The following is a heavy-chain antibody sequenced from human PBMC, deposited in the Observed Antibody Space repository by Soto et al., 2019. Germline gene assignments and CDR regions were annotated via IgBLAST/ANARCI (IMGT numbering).Heavy chain of an antibody. CDR3: TTAQSYYDFWSGLQSTDY. D-gene: IGHD3-3*01. J-gene: IGHJ4*02. Sequence: GGSLRLSCAASGFTFSNAWMSWVRQAPGKGLEWVGRIKSKTDGGTTDYAAPVKGRFTISRDDSKNTLYLQMNSLKTEDTAVYYCTTAQSYYDFWSGLQSTDYWGQGTLVTVSS. CDR1: GFTFSNAW. CDR2: IKSKTDGGTT. V-gene: IGHV3-15*01.